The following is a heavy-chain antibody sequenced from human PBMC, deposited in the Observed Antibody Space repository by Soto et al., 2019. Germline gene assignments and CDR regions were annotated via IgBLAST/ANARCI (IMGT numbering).Heavy chain of an antibody. J-gene: IGHJ4*02. CDR3: ARVPAGYSRSWSFDY. CDR1: QDCLDRGLFS. V-gene: IGHV4-61*01. CDR2: IYYSGST. D-gene: IGHD6-13*01. Sequence: TPSLTRAVQQDCLDRGLFSWGVFWQTPGKGLEWIGYIYYSGSTNYTPSLKSRVAISVDTSKNQFSLKLSSVTAADTAVYYCARVPAGYSRSWSFDYWGQGTLVTRSS.